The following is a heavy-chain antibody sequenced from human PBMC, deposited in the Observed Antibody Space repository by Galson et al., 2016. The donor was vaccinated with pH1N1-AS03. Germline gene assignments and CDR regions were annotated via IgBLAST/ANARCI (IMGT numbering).Heavy chain of an antibody. J-gene: IGHJ4*02. CDR1: GFTFSSYA. V-gene: IGHV3-64*01. CDR3: ARGPVSYANYRFPPPDY. D-gene: IGHD4/OR15-4a*01. Sequence: SLRLSCAVGGFTFSSYAMFWVRQAPGKGLEYVSVIRGNGFSTYYANSVKDRFTVSRDNSKNTLYLQMGSLRVEDMAVYYCARGPVSYANYRFPPPDYWGQGTLVTVSS. CDR2: IRGNGFST.